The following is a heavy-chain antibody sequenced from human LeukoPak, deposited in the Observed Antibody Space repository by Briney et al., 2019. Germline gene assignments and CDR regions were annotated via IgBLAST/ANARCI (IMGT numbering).Heavy chain of an antibody. Sequence: ASVNVSFMASVYSLIHYYMHWVRKTPGQGLEWMGWINPSSGDTNYGRKFQGRVTMTRDTSINTAYMELRSLRSDDTAVYYCARSRRVGNGEYPDYWGQGTLVTVSS. V-gene: IGHV1-2*02. J-gene: IGHJ4*02. D-gene: IGHD3-10*01. CDR1: VYSLIHYY. CDR3: ARSRRVGNGEYPDY. CDR2: INPSSGDT.